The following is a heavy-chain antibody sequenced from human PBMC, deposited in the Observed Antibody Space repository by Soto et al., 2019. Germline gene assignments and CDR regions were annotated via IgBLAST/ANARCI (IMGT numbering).Heavy chain of an antibody. CDR2: INPSGGST. CDR1: GYTFTSYY. CDR3: AREVAVLVPAAIYYFDY. Sequence: ASVKVSCKASGYTFTSYYMHWVRQAPGQGLEWMGIINPSGGSTSYAQKFQGRVTMTRDTSTSTVYMELSSLRSEDTAVYYCAREVAVLVPAAIYYFDYWGQGTLVTVSS. D-gene: IGHD2-2*02. J-gene: IGHJ4*02. V-gene: IGHV1-46*01.